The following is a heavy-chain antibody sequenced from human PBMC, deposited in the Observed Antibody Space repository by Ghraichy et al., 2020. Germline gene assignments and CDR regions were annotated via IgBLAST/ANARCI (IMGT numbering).Heavy chain of an antibody. CDR1: GGSIVNSNYY. CDR3: ARQIYGGYEALNWFDP. Sequence: SQTLSLTCTVSGGSIVNSNYYWGWIRQAPGKGLEWIGSIYYDGKTQYNPSLKRRVTISVDTSKNQFSLKLSSVTAADTAVYYCARQIYGGYEALNWFDPWGQGTLVTVSS. V-gene: IGHV4-39*01. J-gene: IGHJ5*02. CDR2: IYYDGKT. D-gene: IGHD5-12*01.